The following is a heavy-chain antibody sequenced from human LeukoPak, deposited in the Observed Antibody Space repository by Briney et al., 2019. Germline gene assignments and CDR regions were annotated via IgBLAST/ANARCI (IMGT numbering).Heavy chain of an antibody. J-gene: IGHJ6*03. D-gene: IGHD2-2*01. CDR2: ISGSGGST. CDR1: GFTFSSYA. V-gene: IGHV3-23*01. CDR3: AKGYCSSTSCHYYYYYMDV. Sequence: GGSLRLSCAASGFTFSSYAMSWVRQAPGKGLEWVSAISGSGGSTYYADSVKGRFTISRDNPKNTLYLQMNSLRAEDTAVYYCAKGYCSSTSCHYYYYYMDVWGKGTTVTVSS.